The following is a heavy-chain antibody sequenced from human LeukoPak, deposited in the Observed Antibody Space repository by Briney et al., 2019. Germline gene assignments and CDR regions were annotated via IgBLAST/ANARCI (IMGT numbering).Heavy chain of an antibody. CDR3: ARDAGGEDFWSGYYTGYFDY. V-gene: IGHV3-7*01. D-gene: IGHD3-3*01. CDR2: IREDGGKQ. CDR1: GFNFDNFW. J-gene: IGHJ4*02. Sequence: GRSLRLSCAASGFNFDNFWMSWVRQAPGKGLEWVANIREDGGKQNYVDSVKGRFTISRDNAKSSVYLQLNSLRAEDTAVYYCARDAGGEDFWSGYYTGYFDYWGQGTLVTVSS.